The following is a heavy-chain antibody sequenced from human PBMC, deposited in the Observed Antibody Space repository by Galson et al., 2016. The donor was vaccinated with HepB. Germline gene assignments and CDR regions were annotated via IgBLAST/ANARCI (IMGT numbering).Heavy chain of an antibody. CDR3: ARGMPLIPMVRGFNWFDP. J-gene: IGHJ5*02. CDR2: INAGNGNT. D-gene: IGHD3-10*01. V-gene: IGHV1-3*01. CDR1: GYTSTSYA. Sequence: SVKVSCKASGYTSTSYAMQWLRQAPGQRLEWMGWINAGNGNTKHSQKFQGRVTITRDTSATTAYMELSSLRSEDTALYYCARGMPLIPMVRGFNWFDPWGQGTLVTVSS.